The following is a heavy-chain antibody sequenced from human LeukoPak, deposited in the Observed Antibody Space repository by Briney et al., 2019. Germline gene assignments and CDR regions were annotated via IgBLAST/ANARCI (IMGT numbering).Heavy chain of an antibody. Sequence: GGSLRLSCAASGVTFRSYTMHWVRQAPGRGLEYVSAISSNGVNTDYATSVKGRFTISRDNSKNTLYLQMGSLRPEDVAVYYCARGQTPYYFDGSGPFDYWGQGSLVTVSS. J-gene: IGHJ4*02. CDR1: GVTFRSYT. V-gene: IGHV3-64*01. CDR3: ARGQTPYYFDGSGPFDY. CDR2: ISSNGVNT. D-gene: IGHD3-22*01.